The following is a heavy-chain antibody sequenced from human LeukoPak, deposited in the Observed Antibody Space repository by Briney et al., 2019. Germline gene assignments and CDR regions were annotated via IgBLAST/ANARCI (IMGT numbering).Heavy chain of an antibody. CDR3: AMGVGAPEDLAVAADFDY. Sequence: PSETLSLTCSVSGASISSGSNYWGWIRQPPGKTLEWIGSIYSSGSTYYNSSLQSRVIIIIDTPKNHFSLTLSSVTAADTAVYYCAMGVGAPEDLAVAADFDYWGQGTLVTVSS. D-gene: IGHD6-19*01. CDR2: IYSSGST. V-gene: IGHV4-39*07. J-gene: IGHJ4*02. CDR1: GASISSGSNY.